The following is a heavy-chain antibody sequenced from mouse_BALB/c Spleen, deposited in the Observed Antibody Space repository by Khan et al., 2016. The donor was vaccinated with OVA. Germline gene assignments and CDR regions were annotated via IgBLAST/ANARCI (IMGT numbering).Heavy chain of an antibody. Sequence: EVQLQESGPELIKPGASVKISCKASGYSFTSYYLHWVMQSHGESLEWIGYVDPFSGGTTYNQKFKGKATLTVDKSSSTAYMHLSNLTSEDSAVYYCTRHGCVAWFTYWGQGTLVTVSA. CDR1: GYSFTSYY. D-gene: IGHD2-2*01. V-gene: IGHV1S135*01. CDR3: TRHGCVAWFTY. J-gene: IGHJ3*01. CDR2: VDPFSGGT.